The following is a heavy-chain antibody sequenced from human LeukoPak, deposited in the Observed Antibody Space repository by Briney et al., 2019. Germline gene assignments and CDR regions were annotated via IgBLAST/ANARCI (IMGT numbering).Heavy chain of an antibody. V-gene: IGHV3-74*01. Sequence: GGSLRLSCVASGFTFSSYWMHWVRQDPRKGLVWVSRINGDGRNINYADSVRGRFTISRDNAKNTLYLQMNTLRVEDTAVYYCARDLATHGSGSHGMDVWGQGTTVIVSS. J-gene: IGHJ6*02. CDR1: GFTFSSYW. CDR3: ARDLATHGSGSHGMDV. D-gene: IGHD3-10*01. CDR2: INGDGRNI.